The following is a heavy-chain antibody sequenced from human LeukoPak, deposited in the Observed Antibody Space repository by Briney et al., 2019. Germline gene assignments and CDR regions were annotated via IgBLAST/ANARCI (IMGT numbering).Heavy chain of an antibody. CDR2: IIPIFGTA. V-gene: IGHV1-69*06. CDR3: ARGRGSSSGGYYYYYMDV. J-gene: IGHJ6*03. CDR1: GGTFSSYG. D-gene: IGHD6-6*01. Sequence: GASVKVSCKASGGTFSSYGISWVRQAPGQGLEWMGGIIPIFGTANYAQKFQGRVTITADKSTRTAYMELSSLRSEDTAVYYCARGRGSSSGGYYYYYMDVWGKGTTVTVSS.